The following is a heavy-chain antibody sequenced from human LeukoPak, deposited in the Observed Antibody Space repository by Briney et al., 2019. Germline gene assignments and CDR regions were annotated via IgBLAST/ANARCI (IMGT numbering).Heavy chain of an antibody. CDR1: GFTFSNAW. CDR3: ARGAYYYED. V-gene: IGHV3-48*01. D-gene: IGHD3-22*01. J-gene: IGHJ4*02. Sequence: GGSLRLSCAASGFTFSNAWMNWVRQAPGKGLEWVSYISSSSSTIYYADSVKGRFTISRDNAKNSLYLQMNSLRAEDTAVYYCARGAYYYEDWGQGTLVTVSS. CDR2: ISSSSSTI.